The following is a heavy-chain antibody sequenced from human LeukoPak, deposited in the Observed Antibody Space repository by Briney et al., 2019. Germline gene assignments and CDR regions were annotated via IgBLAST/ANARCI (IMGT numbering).Heavy chain of an antibody. Sequence: GGSLRLSCAASGFTFSRYWMAWVRQAPGKGLEWVANIKQDGSEKYYVDSVKGRFTISRDNAKNSLFLQMSSLRAEDTAVYYCAGGFYSGSFDPWGQGTLVTVSS. CDR1: GFTFSRYW. CDR3: AGGFYSGSFDP. J-gene: IGHJ5*02. D-gene: IGHD1-26*01. CDR2: IKQDGSEK. V-gene: IGHV3-7*02.